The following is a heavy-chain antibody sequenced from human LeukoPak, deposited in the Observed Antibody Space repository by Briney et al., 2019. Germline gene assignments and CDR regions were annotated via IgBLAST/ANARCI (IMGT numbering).Heavy chain of an antibody. CDR2: IYHSGST. J-gene: IGHJ4*02. D-gene: IGHD2-2*01. CDR3: ARYRNTSLWDGYFDY. V-gene: IGHV4-38-2*02. CDR1: GYSIYSGYY. Sequence: SETLSLTCTISGYSIYSGYYWGWIRQPPGKGLEWIGNIYHSGSTYYNPSLKSRVTISVDTAKNQFSLRLSSVTAADTAVYYCARYRNTSLWDGYFDYWGQGTLVTVSS.